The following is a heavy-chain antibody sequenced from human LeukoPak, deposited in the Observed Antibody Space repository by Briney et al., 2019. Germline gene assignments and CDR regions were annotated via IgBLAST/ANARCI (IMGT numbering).Heavy chain of an antibody. J-gene: IGHJ4*02. V-gene: IGHV3-53*01. CDR3: AGDSSGPNVFDY. D-gene: IGHD3-22*01. CDR2: IYSGGST. Sequence: GGSLRLSCAASGFTVSSNFMTWVRQAPGKGLEWVSVIYSGGSTYYADSVKGRFTISRDNSKNTLYLQMNRLRAEDTAVYYCAGDSSGPNVFDYWGQGTLVTVSS. CDR1: GFTVSSNF.